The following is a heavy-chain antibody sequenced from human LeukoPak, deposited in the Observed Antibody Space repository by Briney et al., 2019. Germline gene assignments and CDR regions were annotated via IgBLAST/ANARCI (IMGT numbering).Heavy chain of an antibody. CDR3: AREDRLSPYYYYMDV. J-gene: IGHJ6*03. D-gene: IGHD3-16*01. Sequence: GGSLRLSCTASGFTFDNYAMQWVRQAPGKGLEWISGISWNSGNIGYADSVKGRFTISIDNANNSLYLQMNSLRPEDTALYYCAREDRLSPYYYYMDVWGKGTTVTVSS. CDR1: GFTFDNYA. V-gene: IGHV3-9*01. CDR2: ISWNSGNI.